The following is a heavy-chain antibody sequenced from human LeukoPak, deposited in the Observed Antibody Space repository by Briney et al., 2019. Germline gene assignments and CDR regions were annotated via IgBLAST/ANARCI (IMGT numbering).Heavy chain of an antibody. CDR1: GYTSTSYG. J-gene: IGHJ4*02. Sequence: ASVKVSCKASGYTSTSYGISWVRQAPGQGLEWMGWISAYNGNTNYAQKLQGRVTMTTDTSTSTAYMELRSLRSDDTAVYYCARTDSSSWYSSFDYWGQGTLVTVSS. D-gene: IGHD6-13*01. V-gene: IGHV1-18*01. CDR2: ISAYNGNT. CDR3: ARTDSSSWYSSFDY.